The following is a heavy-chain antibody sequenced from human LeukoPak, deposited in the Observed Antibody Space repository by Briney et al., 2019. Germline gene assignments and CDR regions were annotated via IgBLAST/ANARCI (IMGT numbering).Heavy chain of an antibody. CDR3: AKLGGDHKYYYYYMDV. D-gene: IGHD2-21*02. V-gene: IGHV3-23*01. Sequence: GGSLRLAWAASGFTFSSYAMSWVRQAPGKGLGWVSAIRGSGSSTYYADSVKGRFTISRDNSKNTLYLQMNSLRAEDTAVYYCAKLGGDHKYYYYYMDVWGKGTTVTVSS. CDR1: GFTFSSYA. J-gene: IGHJ6*03. CDR2: IRGSGSST.